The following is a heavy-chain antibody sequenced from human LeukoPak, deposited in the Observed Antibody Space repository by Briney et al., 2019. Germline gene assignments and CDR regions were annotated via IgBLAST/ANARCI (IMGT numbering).Heavy chain of an antibody. D-gene: IGHD3-10*01. CDR3: VREGSGSTHYMDV. V-gene: IGHV3-21*01. CDR2: ITARSKSI. Sequence: PGGSLRLSCATSGFTFSSHDTNWVRQAPGKGLEWVSSITARSKSIDYADSVKGRFAISRDNAKNSLFLRMDSLRVEDTAVYYCVREGSGSTHYMDVWGKGTTVTVSS. J-gene: IGHJ6*03. CDR1: GFTFSSHD.